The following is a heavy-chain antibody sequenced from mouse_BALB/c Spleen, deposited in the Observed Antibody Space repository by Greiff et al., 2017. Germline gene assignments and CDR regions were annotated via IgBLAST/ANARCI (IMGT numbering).Heavy chain of an antibody. V-gene: IGHV1-82*01. CDR2: IYPGDGDT. J-gene: IGHJ3*01. Sequence: QVQLQQSGPELVKPGASVKISCKASGYAFSSSWMNWVKQRPGQGLEWIGRIYPGDGDTNYNGKFKGKATLTADKSSSTAYMQLSSLTSVDSAVYFCARVGYYDAYWGQGTLVTVSA. CDR1: GYAFSSSW. CDR3: ARVGYYDAY. D-gene: IGHD2-3*01.